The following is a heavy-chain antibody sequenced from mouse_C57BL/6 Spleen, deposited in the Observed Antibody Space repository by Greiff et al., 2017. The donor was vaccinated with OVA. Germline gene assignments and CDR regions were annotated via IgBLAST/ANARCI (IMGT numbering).Heavy chain of an antibody. CDR3: ARGYYGSSYGFAD. J-gene: IGHJ3*01. D-gene: IGHD1-1*01. CDR2: ISYDGSN. V-gene: IGHV3-6*01. Sequence: EVQLQESGPGLVKPSQSLSLTCSVTGYSITSGCYWNWIRQFPGNKLEWMGYISYDGSNHYNPSLKNTISLTRDTSKNQFFLKLNSVTTEDTATYDCARGYYGSSYGFADWGQGTLVTVSA. CDR1: GYSITSGCY.